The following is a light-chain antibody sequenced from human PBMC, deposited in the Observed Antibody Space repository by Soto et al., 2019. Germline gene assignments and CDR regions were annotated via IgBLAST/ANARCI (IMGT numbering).Light chain of an antibody. J-gene: IGLJ1*01. CDR1: SSDVGNYNL. V-gene: IGLV2-23*01. CDR3: CSYAGSSTYV. CDR2: EDT. Sequence: SVLTQPASASGSPGQSITISCTGTSSDVGNYNLVSWYLHHPGKAPKLLIYEDTKRPSGVSNRFSGSRSGNTASLTVSGLQAEDETDYYCCSYAGSSTYVFGTGTKVTVL.